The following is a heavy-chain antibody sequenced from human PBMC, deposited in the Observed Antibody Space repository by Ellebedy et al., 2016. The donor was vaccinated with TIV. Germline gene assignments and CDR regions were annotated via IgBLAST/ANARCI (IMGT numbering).Heavy chain of an antibody. Sequence: GGSLRLSCETSGFTFSNYWMTWVRQAPGKGLEWVANIKQDGSEKYYVDSVRGRFSISRDNTKNSLYLQMNSLTDEDTAVYYCARDQWLGRAYYFDSWGQGTLVTVSS. J-gene: IGHJ4*02. CDR2: IKQDGSEK. CDR3: ARDQWLGRAYYFDS. CDR1: GFTFSNYW. D-gene: IGHD6-19*01. V-gene: IGHV3-7*01.